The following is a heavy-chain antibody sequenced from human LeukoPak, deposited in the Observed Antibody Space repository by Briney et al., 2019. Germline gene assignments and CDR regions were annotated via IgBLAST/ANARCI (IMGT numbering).Heavy chain of an antibody. V-gene: IGHV1-2*02. Sequence: ASVKVSCKASGYTFTGYYMHWVRQAPGQGLEWMGWINPNSGGTNYAQKFQGRVAMTRDTSISTAYMELSRLRSDDTAVYYCARDDCTNGVRGNWFDPWGQGTLVTVSS. CDR2: INPNSGGT. CDR3: ARDDCTNGVRGNWFDP. D-gene: IGHD2-8*01. CDR1: GYTFTGYY. J-gene: IGHJ5*02.